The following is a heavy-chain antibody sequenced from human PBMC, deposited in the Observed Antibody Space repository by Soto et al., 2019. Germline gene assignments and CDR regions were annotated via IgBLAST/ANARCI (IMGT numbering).Heavy chain of an antibody. V-gene: IGHV4-59*12. CDR3: ARAWGFCGDF. CDR2: IYYSGST. D-gene: IGHD1-26*01. CDR1: GGSISSYY. Sequence: QVQLQESGPGLVKPSETLSLTCTVSGGSISSYYWSWIRQPPGKGLEWIGYIYYSGSTNYNPSLKSRVTISVDTSKNQFSLKLSSGTAADTAVYYCARAWGFCGDFWARGILVTVSS. J-gene: IGHJ4*02.